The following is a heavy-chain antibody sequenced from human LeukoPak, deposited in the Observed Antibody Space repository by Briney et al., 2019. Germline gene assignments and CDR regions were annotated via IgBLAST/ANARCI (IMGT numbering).Heavy chain of an antibody. CDR3: ARESSSWRQDFDY. J-gene: IGHJ4*02. V-gene: IGHV3-53*05. CDR2: NYSGGST. CDR1: RFTASSNY. Sequence: PGGSLRPSCAASRFTASSNYMSWVRQAPGKGLEWVSVNYSGGSTYYTDSVKGRFAISRDNSNNTLYLQMNSLRAENTAVYYCARESSSWRQDFDYWGQGTLVTVSS. D-gene: IGHD6-13*01.